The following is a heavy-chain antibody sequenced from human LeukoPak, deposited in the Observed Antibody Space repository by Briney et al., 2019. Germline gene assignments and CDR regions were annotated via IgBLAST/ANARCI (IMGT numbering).Heavy chain of an antibody. V-gene: IGHV4-38-2*01. Sequence: SETLSLTCAVSGYSISSGYYWGWIRQPPGKGLEWIGSIYHSGSTYYNPSLKSRVTISVDTSKNQFSLKLSSVTAADTAVYYCARYLAIAVTNWFHHWGPGTLGTVSS. D-gene: IGHD6-19*01. CDR2: IYHSGST. CDR3: ARYLAIAVTNWFHH. CDR1: GYSISSGYY. J-gene: IGHJ5*02.